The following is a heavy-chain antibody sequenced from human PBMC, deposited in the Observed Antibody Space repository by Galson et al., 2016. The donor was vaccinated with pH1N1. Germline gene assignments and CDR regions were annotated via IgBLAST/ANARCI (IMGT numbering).Heavy chain of an antibody. J-gene: IGHJ3*02. D-gene: IGHD1-1*01. V-gene: IGHV4-39*07. CDR3: ARGWNLDAFDI. CDR2: IYYSGST. CDR1: GGSISTSNFY. Sequence: SETLSLTCTVSGGSISTSNFYWGWIRQSPGKGLEWIGNIYYSGSTYYNPSLKSRVTISVDTSKKQFSLNLNSVTAADTAVYYCARGWNLDAFDIWGQGTMVTVSS.